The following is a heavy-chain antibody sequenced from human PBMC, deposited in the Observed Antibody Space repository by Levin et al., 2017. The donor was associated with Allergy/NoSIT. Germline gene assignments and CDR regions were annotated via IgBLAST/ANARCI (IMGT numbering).Heavy chain of an antibody. Sequence: GGSLRLSCAASGFTFSDYAMTWVRQAPGKGLEWVSVITGGGFNTYYGDSVKGRFTVSRDNSKNTLYLELNSLRAEDTAVYYCAKKQAGTSGFSFDVWRQGTMVTVSS. CDR2: ITGGGFNT. CDR1: GFTFSDYA. D-gene: IGHD6-19*01. CDR3: AKKQAGTSGFSFDV. J-gene: IGHJ3*01. V-gene: IGHV3-23*01.